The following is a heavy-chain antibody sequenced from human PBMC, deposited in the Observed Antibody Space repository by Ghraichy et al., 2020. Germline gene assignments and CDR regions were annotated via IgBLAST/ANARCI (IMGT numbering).Heavy chain of an antibody. CDR3: AKGNLGHCSGTFCYYFDS. Sequence: GESLNISCTASGFTFSTYAMSWVRQAPGKGPEWAAAISGSDPGTYHAASVRGRFTISRDNSRNTLYLQMNFLRAEDTAVYYCAKGNLGHCSGTFCYYFDSWGQGTLVTVSS. J-gene: IGHJ4*02. V-gene: IGHV3-23*01. CDR2: ISGSDPGT. D-gene: IGHD2-15*01. CDR1: GFTFSTYA.